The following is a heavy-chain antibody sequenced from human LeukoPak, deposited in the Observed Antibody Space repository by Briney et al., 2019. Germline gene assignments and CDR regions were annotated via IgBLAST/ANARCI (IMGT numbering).Heavy chain of an antibody. CDR3: AKVGTAMDSAYCGGDCYIDLDY. V-gene: IGHV3-23*01. J-gene: IGHJ4*02. CDR2: ISGSGGST. Sequence: GGSLRLSCAASGFTFGSYAMSWVRQAPGKGLECVSAISGSGGSTYYADSVKGRFTISRDNPKNTLYLQMNSLRAEDTAVYYRAKVGTAMDSAYCGGDCYIDLDYWGQGTLVTVSS. CDR1: GFTFGSYA. D-gene: IGHD2-21*01.